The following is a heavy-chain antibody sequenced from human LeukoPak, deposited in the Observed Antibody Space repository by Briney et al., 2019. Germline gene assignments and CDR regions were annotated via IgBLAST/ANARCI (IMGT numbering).Heavy chain of an antibody. CDR2: IWYDGSNK. CDR1: GFTFSSYG. J-gene: IGHJ6*02. D-gene: IGHD5-12*01. V-gene: IGHV3-33*01. Sequence: GRSLRLSCAAAGFTFSSYGMHWVRQAPGRGLGWVAVIWYDGSNKYYAGSVKGRFTISRDNSKNTLYLQMNSLRAEDTAVYYCARGNSGYDFGYYYYGMDVWGQGATVTVSS. CDR3: ARGNSGYDFGYYYYGMDV.